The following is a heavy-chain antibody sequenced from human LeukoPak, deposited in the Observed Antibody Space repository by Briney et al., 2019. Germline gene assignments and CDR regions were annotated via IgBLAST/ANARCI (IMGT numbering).Heavy chain of an antibody. V-gene: IGHV3-66*01. D-gene: IGHD3-9*01. J-gene: IGHJ4*02. Sequence: GGSLRLSCAASGFTVRSNYMSWVRQAPGKGLEWVSVIYSGGSTYYADSVKGRFTISRDNSKNTLYLQMNSLRAEDTAVYYCATRGYDILTGYYYDAAPSAKSARLFDYWGQGTLVTVSS. CDR3: ATRGYDILTGYYYDAAPSAKSARLFDY. CDR2: IYSGGST. CDR1: GFTVRSNY.